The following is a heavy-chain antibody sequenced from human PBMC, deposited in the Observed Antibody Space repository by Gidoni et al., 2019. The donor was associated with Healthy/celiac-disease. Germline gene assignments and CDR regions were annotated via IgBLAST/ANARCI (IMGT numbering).Heavy chain of an antibody. J-gene: IGHJ4*02. D-gene: IGHD6-13*01. CDR3: ARDIKNLGTAAGRDY. Sequence: QVQLVQSGAAVKKPGASVKVSCKASGYTFTSYGISWVRQAPGQGLEWMGWISAYNGNTNYAQKLQGRVTMTTDTSTSTAYMELRSLRSDDTAVYYCARDIKNLGTAAGRDYWGQGTLVTVSS. V-gene: IGHV1-18*01. CDR2: ISAYNGNT. CDR1: GYTFTSYG.